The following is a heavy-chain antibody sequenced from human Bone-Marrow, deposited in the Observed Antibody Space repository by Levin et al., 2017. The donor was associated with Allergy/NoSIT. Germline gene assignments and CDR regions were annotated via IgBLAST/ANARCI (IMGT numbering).Heavy chain of an antibody. CDR2: IYPADSDT. Sequence: KVSCKASGYNFANSWIAWLRQMPGKGLEWVGIIYPADSDTRYSPSFQGHVTISADQSINTAFLHWSTLKASDTAIFYCARLGGLLLQSPFDFWGQGTLVSVSS. CDR1: GYNFANSW. D-gene: IGHD3-22*01. J-gene: IGHJ4*02. CDR3: ARLGGLLLQSPFDF. V-gene: IGHV5-51*01.